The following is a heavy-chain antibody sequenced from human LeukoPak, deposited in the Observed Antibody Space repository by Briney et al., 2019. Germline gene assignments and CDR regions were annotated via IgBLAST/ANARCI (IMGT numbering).Heavy chain of an antibody. CDR3: ARVIGWDEPFDI. V-gene: IGHV3-74*01. CDR1: GFTLSSYW. D-gene: IGHD1-26*01. J-gene: IGHJ3*02. CDR2: INTDGSST. Sequence: PGGSLRLSCSASGFTLSSYWMHWVRQAPGKGLVWVSRINTDGSSTNYADSVKGRFTVPRDNAKNTLYLQMNSLRAEDTAVYYCARVIGWDEPFDIWGQGTMVTVSS.